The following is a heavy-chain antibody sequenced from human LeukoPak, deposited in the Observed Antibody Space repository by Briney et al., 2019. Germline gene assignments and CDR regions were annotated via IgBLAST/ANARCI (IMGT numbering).Heavy chain of an antibody. D-gene: IGHD6-13*01. CDR2: VYYSGST. CDR1: GGSITGYS. Sequence: PSETLSLTCSVSGGSITGYSWRWIRQPPGNGLEWIANVYYSGSTNYNPSLRSRVTISVDTSKNQFSLKLSSVTAADTAVYYCARVGHLAAAGTYDIWGQGILVTVSS. CDR3: ARVGHLAAAGTYDI. J-gene: IGHJ4*02. V-gene: IGHV4-59*08.